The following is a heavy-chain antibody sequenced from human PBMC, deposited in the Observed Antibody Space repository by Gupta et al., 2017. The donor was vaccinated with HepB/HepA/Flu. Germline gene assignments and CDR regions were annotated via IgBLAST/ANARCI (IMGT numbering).Heavy chain of an antibody. D-gene: IGHD6-19*01. CDR1: GVSMSSSAAY. J-gene: IGHJ2*01. CDR3: ARHQAGWYFDL. CDR2: VFYSGRT. Sequence: QVQLQESGPGLVKPSETLSLTCTVSGVSMSSSAAYWAWIRQPPGKGLEWIGSVFYSGRTHYNPSLESRVTVSVDSSKNQFSLRLISMTAADTAVYYCARHQAGWYFDLWGRATRVTVSS. V-gene: IGHV4-39*01.